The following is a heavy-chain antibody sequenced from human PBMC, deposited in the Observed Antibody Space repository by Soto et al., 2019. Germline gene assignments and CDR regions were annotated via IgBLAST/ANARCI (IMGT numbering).Heavy chain of an antibody. Sequence: SETLSLTCTVSGGSISSGDYYWSWIRQPPGKGLEWIGYIYYSGSTYYNPSLKSRVTISVDTSKNQFSLKLSSVTAADTAVYYCARSITQNPYYYYGMHVWGPGTTVTVSS. J-gene: IGHJ6*02. D-gene: IGHD3-3*02. CDR3: ARSITQNPYYYYGMHV. V-gene: IGHV4-30-4*01. CDR2: IYYSGST. CDR1: GGSISSGDYY.